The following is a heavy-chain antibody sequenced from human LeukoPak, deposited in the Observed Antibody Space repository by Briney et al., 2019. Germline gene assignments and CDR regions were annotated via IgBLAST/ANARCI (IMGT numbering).Heavy chain of an antibody. V-gene: IGHV3-30-3*01. Sequence: GGSPRLSCAASGFTFSSYAMHWVRQAPGKGLEWVAVISYDGSNKYYADSVKGRFTISRDNSKNTLYLQMNSLRAEDTAVYYCARSMGGYPYYFDYWGQGTLVTVSS. CDR2: ISYDGSNK. D-gene: IGHD6-25*01. CDR3: ARSMGGYPYYFDY. CDR1: GFTFSSYA. J-gene: IGHJ4*02.